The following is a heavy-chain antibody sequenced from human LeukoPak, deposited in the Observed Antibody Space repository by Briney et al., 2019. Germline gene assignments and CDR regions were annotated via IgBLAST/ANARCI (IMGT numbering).Heavy chain of an antibody. CDR3: ATYPGGFHY. J-gene: IGHJ4*02. V-gene: IGHV3-66*01. D-gene: IGHD3-10*01. Sequence: GGSLRLSCAVSGFTVSSNYMSWVRQAPGKGLEWVSVIYSGGSTYYADCVKGRFTISRDNSNNPLYLEMNSLRAEDTAVYYCATYPGGFHYWGQGTLVDVSS. CDR1: GFTVSSNY. CDR2: IYSGGST.